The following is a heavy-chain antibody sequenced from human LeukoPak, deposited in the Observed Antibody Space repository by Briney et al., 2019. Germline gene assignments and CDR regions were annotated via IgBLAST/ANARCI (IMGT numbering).Heavy chain of an antibody. Sequence: GGSLRLSCAASGFTFSSYWMSWVRQAPGKGLEWVANIKQDGSEEGYVDSVKGRFTTSRDNAKNSLYLQMNSLRVEDTAVYYCARDPPGNYFDGTGYYSWGQGTLVTVSS. V-gene: IGHV3-7*01. CDR3: ARDPPGNYFDGTGYYS. CDR1: GFTFSSYW. J-gene: IGHJ5*02. CDR2: IKQDGSEE. D-gene: IGHD3-22*01.